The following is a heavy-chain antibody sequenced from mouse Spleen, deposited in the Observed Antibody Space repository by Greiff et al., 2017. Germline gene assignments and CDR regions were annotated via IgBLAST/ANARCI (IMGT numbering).Heavy chain of an antibody. D-gene: IGHD1-1*01. V-gene: IGHV1-15*01. CDR1: GYTFTDYE. CDR3: TPGGLRNAMDY. CDR2: IDPETGGT. Sequence: VQRVESGAELVRPGASVTLSCKASGYTFTDYEMHWVKQTPVHGLEWIGAIDPETGGTAYNQKFKGKAILTADKSSSTAYMELRSLTSEDSAVYYCTPGGLRNAMDYWGQGTSVTVSS. J-gene: IGHJ4*01.